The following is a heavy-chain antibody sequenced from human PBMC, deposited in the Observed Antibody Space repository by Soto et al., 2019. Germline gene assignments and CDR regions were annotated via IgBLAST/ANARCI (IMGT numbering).Heavy chain of an antibody. CDR1: GFTFSNAW. CDR3: TIPRGPMIRP. J-gene: IGHJ5*02. Sequence: EVQLVESGGGLVEPGGSLRLSCTASGFTFSNAWMTWVRQAPGKGLEWVGRIKSKTDGGTTDYAAPVKGRFTISRDDSKNTMYLQMNSLKTEDTAVYYCTIPRGPMIRPWGHGTLVTVSS. CDR2: IKSKTDGGTT. D-gene: IGHD3-22*01. V-gene: IGHV3-15*01.